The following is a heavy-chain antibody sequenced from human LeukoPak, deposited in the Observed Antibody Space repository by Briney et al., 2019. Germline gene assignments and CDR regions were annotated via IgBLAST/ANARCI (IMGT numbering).Heavy chain of an antibody. J-gene: IGHJ6*03. D-gene: IGHD3-22*01. Sequence: GASVKVSCKASGGTFSSYAISWVRQAPGQGLEWMGGIIPIFGTANYAQKFQGRVTITADESTSTAYMELSSLRSEDTAVYYCARAQGSGYYYYYYYMDVWGKGTTVTVSS. CDR2: IIPIFGTA. V-gene: IGHV1-69*13. CDR3: ARAQGSGYYYYYYYMDV. CDR1: GGTFSSYA.